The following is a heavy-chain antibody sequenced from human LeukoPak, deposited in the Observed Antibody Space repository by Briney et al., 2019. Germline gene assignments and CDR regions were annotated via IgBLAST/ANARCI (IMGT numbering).Heavy chain of an antibody. J-gene: IGHJ6*02. V-gene: IGHV4-59*12. D-gene: IGHD6-13*01. Sequence: PSETLSLTCTVSGGSISPYYWSWIRQPPGKGLEWIGYIYYSGSTNYNPSLKSRVTISLDTSKNQFSLKLSSVTAADTAVYYCARDNAAAGTYYYYGMDVWGQGTTVTVSS. CDR3: ARDNAAAGTYYYYGMDV. CDR2: IYYSGST. CDR1: GGSISPYY.